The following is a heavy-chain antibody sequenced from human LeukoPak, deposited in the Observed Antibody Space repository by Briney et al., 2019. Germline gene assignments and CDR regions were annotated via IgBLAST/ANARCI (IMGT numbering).Heavy chain of an antibody. Sequence: PGGSLRLSCAASGFTFSSYAMSWVRQAPGKGLEWVSAISGSGGSTYYADSVKGRFTISRDNSKNTLYLQMNSLRAEDTAVYYCARARRPKESSLRYFDWLSSSFDYWGQGTLVTVSS. D-gene: IGHD3-9*01. V-gene: IGHV3-23*01. CDR1: GFTFSSYA. CDR3: ARARRPKESSLRYFDWLSSSFDY. J-gene: IGHJ4*02. CDR2: ISGSGGST.